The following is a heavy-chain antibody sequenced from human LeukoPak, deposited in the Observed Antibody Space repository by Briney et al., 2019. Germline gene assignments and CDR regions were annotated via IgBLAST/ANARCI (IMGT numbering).Heavy chain of an antibody. V-gene: IGHV3-11*01. CDR3: VRVLAAGFRMDV. CDR2: ISDSATTT. D-gene: IGHD6-13*01. CDR1: GFSFSDSY. Sequence: GGSLRLSCAASGFSFSDSYMTWIRQAPGKGLECVSYISDSATTTWYADSVKGRFTISRDNAKKSLYLQMNNVSAEDTAVYYCVRVLAAGFRMDVWGQGTTVPISS. J-gene: IGHJ6*02.